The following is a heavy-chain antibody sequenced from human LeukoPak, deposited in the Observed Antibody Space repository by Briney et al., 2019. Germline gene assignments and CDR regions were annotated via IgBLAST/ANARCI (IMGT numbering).Heavy chain of an antibody. CDR2: ITATGLHI. Sequence: GGSLRLSCAGSGVTFSGYSMNWVRQAPGKGLEWVSAITATGLHIYYADSVKGRFTISRDNAKNTLYLQMNSLRVEDTAVYYCAREGGYCTTTSCYWGWGQGTLVTVSS. CDR3: AREGGYCTTTSCYWG. CDR1: GVTFSGYS. J-gene: IGHJ4*02. D-gene: IGHD2-2*01. V-gene: IGHV3-21*01.